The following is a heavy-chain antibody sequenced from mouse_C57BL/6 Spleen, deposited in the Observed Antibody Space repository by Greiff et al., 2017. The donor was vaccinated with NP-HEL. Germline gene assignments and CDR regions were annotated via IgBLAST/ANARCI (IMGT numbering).Heavy chain of an antibody. Sequence: QVQLQQSGAELARPGASVKLSCKASGYTFTSYGISWVKQRTGQGLEWIGEIYPRSGNTYYNEKFKGKATLTADKSSSTAYMELRSLTSEDSAVYFCARGYGKDYYAMDYWGQGTSVTVSS. CDR2: IYPRSGNT. CDR1: GYTFTSYG. J-gene: IGHJ4*01. V-gene: IGHV1-81*01. CDR3: ARGYGKDYYAMDY. D-gene: IGHD1-1*01.